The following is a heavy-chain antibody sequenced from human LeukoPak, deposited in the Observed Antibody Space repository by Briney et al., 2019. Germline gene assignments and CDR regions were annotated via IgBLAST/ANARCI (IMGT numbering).Heavy chain of an antibody. CDR1: RGSINDYY. J-gene: IGHJ4*02. V-gene: IGHV4-59*01. CDR3: ARGGSFYRGDYYDY. CDR2: VYYTGST. D-gene: IGHD1-26*01. Sequence: SETLSLTCTVSRGSINDYYWGWIRQPPGKGLERIGYVYYTGSTNYNPSLKSRLTISVDTSKNQYSLKLISVTAADTAVYYCARGGSFYRGDYYDYWGQGTLVTVTS.